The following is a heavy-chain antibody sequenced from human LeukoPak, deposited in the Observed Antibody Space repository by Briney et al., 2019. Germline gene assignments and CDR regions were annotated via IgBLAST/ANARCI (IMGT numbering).Heavy chain of an antibody. Sequence: GESLKISCKDSRYSFSTYWIAWVRQMPGKGLEWMGIIYPGDSDTRYSPSFQGQVTISADKSISTAYLQWSSLKASDTAMYYCARHVSSGAHDAFDIWGQGTMVTVSS. J-gene: IGHJ3*02. V-gene: IGHV5-51*01. CDR2: IYPGDSDT. CDR3: ARHVSSGAHDAFDI. CDR1: RYSFSTYW. D-gene: IGHD3-10*01.